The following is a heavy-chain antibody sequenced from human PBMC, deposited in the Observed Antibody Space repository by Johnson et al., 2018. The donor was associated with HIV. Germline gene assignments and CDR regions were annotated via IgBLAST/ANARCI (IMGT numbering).Heavy chain of an antibody. CDR3: ARVRWVSKWLSYDAFDI. D-gene: IGHD3-22*01. Sequence: QVQLMESGGGVVQPGRSLRLSCAASRFTFSSYAMDWVRQAPGKGLEWVAVISNDGSSKYYADSVKGLFTISRDNSKNTLYLQMNSLRAEDTAVYYCARVRWVSKWLSYDAFDIWGQGTMVTVSS. CDR1: RFTFSSYA. J-gene: IGHJ3*02. V-gene: IGHV3-30*03. CDR2: ISNDGSSK.